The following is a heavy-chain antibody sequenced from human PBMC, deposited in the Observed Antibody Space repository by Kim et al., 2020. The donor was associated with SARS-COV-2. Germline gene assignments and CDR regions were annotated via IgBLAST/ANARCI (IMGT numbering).Heavy chain of an antibody. CDR2: IDCGNGNT. J-gene: IGHJ4*02. V-gene: IGHV1-3*01. Sequence: ASVKVSCKTSGHFFTRDSIHWVRQAPGQGLEWMGGIDCGNGNTIYSQKFQGRVTFTTDTSASTAYMELSFMRSEDWAVYYCLGGFYFDYWGQGPLVTVSS. CDR3: LGGFYFDY. CDR1: GHFFTRDS. D-gene: IGHD3-16*01.